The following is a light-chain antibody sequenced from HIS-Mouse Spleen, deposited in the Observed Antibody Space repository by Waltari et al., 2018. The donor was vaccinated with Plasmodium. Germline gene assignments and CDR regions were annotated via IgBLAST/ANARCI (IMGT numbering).Light chain of an antibody. CDR3: QAWDSSTVV. Sequence: SYELTQPPSVSVSPGQTASLTCSGDKLGAKYACWYQQKPGPSPVLVIYQDSKRPSRLPERFSGSNSGNTATLTISGTQAMDEADYYCQAWDSSTVVFGGGTKLTVL. J-gene: IGLJ2*01. CDR1: KLGAKY. CDR2: QDS. V-gene: IGLV3-1*01.